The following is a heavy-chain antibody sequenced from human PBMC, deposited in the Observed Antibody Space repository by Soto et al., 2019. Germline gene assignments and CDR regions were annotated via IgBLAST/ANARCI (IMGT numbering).Heavy chain of an antibody. J-gene: IGHJ5*02. CDR2: IYYSGST. Sequence: SETLSLTCTVSGGSISSYYWSWIRQPPGKGLEWIGYIYYSGSTNYNPSLKSRVTISVDTSKNQFSLKLSSVTAADTAVYYCARESLLAAAGNEVNWFDPWGQGTLVTVSS. CDR1: GGSISSYY. D-gene: IGHD6-13*01. V-gene: IGHV4-59*01. CDR3: ARESLLAAAGNEVNWFDP.